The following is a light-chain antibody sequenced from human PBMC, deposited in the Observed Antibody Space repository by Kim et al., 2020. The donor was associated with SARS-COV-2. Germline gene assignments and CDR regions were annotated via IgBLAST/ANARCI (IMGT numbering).Light chain of an antibody. CDR3: QQSYISPFT. CDR2: AAS. V-gene: IGKV1-39*01. Sequence: DIQMTQSPSSLSASVGDRVTITCRTSQSISSHLNWYHQKPGRAPKLLISAASTLQGGVPSRFSGSGSETDFTLTISSLQPEDFATYFCQQSYISPFTFGHGTKVDIK. CDR1: QSISSH. J-gene: IGKJ3*01.